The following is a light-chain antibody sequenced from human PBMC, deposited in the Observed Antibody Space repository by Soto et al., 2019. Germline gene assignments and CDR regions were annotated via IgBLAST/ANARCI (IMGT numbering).Light chain of an antibody. CDR1: SSDVGLYDY. CDR3: CSYTSSDTYV. V-gene: IGLV2-14*01. CDR2: EVS. Sequence: QSALTQPASVTGSPGQSITISCTGTSSDVGLYDYVSWYQQYPGKVPKLIIYEVSNRPSGISDRFSGSKSGNTASLPISRLQSEDEADYYCCSYTSSDTYVFGTGTKVTVL. J-gene: IGLJ1*01.